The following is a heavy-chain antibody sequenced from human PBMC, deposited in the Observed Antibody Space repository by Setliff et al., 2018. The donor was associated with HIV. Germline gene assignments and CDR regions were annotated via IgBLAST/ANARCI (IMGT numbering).Heavy chain of an antibody. CDR2: IDQNGSEK. Sequence: PGGSLRLSCAASRFTFNDYWMLWVRQAPGKGLEWVANIDQNGSEKNHVDSVKGRFTISRDNARNSLYLQMNSLKADDTAVYYCARDVAVAGTEFWGQGTLVTVSS. V-gene: IGHV3-7*01. CDR1: RFTFNDYW. D-gene: IGHD6-19*01. J-gene: IGHJ4*02. CDR3: ARDVAVAGTEF.